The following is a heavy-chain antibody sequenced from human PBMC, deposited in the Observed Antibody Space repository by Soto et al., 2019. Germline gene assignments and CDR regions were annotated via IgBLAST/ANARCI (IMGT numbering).Heavy chain of an antibody. J-gene: IGHJ6*02. Sequence: PSETLSLTCLVSGFPISSTYSWGWIRQPPGKGLEWIGSISHSGTTSYSPSLTSRVSISVDTSKNQVSLKLTSVTAADTAVYFCARVTMVIRDSDHFGVDVWGHGTTDTVSS. CDR1: GFPISSTYS. CDR2: ISHSGTT. D-gene: IGHD4-17*01. CDR3: ARVTMVIRDSDHFGVDV. V-gene: IGHV4-38-2*02.